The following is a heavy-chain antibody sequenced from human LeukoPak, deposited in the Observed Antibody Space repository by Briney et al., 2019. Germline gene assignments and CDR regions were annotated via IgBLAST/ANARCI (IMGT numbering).Heavy chain of an antibody. J-gene: IGHJ4*02. V-gene: IGHV4-39*07. CDR1: GGSISSSSYY. D-gene: IGHD6-19*01. CDR3: ARDSVAGSKGGFDY. Sequence: SETLSLTCTVSGGSISSSSYYWGWIRQPPGKGLEWIGSIYYSGSTYYNPSLKSRVTISVDTSKNQFSLKLSSVTAADTAVYYCARDSVAGSKGGFDYWGQGTLVTVSS. CDR2: IYYSGST.